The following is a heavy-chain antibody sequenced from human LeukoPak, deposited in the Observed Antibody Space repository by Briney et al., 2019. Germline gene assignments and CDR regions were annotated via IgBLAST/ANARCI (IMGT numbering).Heavy chain of an antibody. Sequence: GGSLRLSCAASGFTFSSYAMSWVRQAPGKGLEWVSAISGSGGSTYYADSVKGRFTISRDNSKNTLYLQMNSLRAEDTAVYYCAKDHALVVVITKCAFDIWGQGTMVTVSS. CDR2: ISGSGGST. CDR3: AKDHALVVVITKCAFDI. D-gene: IGHD3-22*01. CDR1: GFTFSSYA. V-gene: IGHV3-23*01. J-gene: IGHJ3*02.